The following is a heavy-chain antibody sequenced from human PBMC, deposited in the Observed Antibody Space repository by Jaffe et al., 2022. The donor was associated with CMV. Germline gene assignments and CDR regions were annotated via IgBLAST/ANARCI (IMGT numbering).Heavy chain of an antibody. CDR2: IRQEGSEK. CDR1: GFTFSNYW. Sequence: EVQLVESGGGLVQPGGSLRLSCAASGFTFSNYWMNWVRQAPGKGLEWVANIRQEGSEKNYVDSVKGRFTISRDNAKNSLFLQMNSLRAEDTAVYYCASTNSFDSWGQGTLVTVSS. J-gene: IGHJ4*02. CDR3: ASTNSFDS. V-gene: IGHV3-7*01.